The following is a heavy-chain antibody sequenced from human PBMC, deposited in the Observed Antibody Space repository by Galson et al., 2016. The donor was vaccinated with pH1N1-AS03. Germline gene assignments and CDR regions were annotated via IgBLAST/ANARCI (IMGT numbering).Heavy chain of an antibody. CDR3: ARRATFVYTTNSDWFDP. V-gene: IGHV5-51*01. CDR2: IYAADSEI. D-gene: IGHD1-26*01. Sequence: QSGAEVKKPGESLKISCKGSGSRFPSYWIAWVRQRPGKGLEWMGIIYAADSEIRYSPSFQGQVTISVDKSISTAYLQWSSLKASDTAMYYCARRATFVYTTNSDWFDPWGQGTLVTVSS. J-gene: IGHJ5*02. CDR1: GSRFPSYW.